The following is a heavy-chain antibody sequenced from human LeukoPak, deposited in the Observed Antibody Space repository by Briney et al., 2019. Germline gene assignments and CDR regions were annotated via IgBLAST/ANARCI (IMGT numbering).Heavy chain of an antibody. CDR2: ISSSSSYI. Sequence: GRSLRLSCAASGFTFSSYSMNWVRQAPGKGLEWVSSISSSSSYIYYADSVKGRFTISRDNAKNSLYLQMNSLRAEDTAVYYCARDLGAVAGRDDAFDIWGQGTMVTVSS. D-gene: IGHD6-19*01. J-gene: IGHJ3*02. CDR3: ARDLGAVAGRDDAFDI. V-gene: IGHV3-21*01. CDR1: GFTFSSYS.